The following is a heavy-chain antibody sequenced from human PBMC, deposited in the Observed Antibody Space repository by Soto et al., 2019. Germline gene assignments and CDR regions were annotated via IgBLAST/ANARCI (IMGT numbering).Heavy chain of an antibody. Sequence: QVQLVQSGAEVKKPGSSVKVSCKASGGTFSSYTISWVRQAPGQGLEWMGRIIPILGIANYAQKFQGRVTXTPDKSPSTAYMELSSLRSEDTDVYYCAMEYCSSTSCYREYWGQGTLVTVSS. D-gene: IGHD2-2*02. CDR1: GGTFSSYT. J-gene: IGHJ4*02. CDR2: IIPILGIA. V-gene: IGHV1-69*02. CDR3: AMEYCSSTSCYREY.